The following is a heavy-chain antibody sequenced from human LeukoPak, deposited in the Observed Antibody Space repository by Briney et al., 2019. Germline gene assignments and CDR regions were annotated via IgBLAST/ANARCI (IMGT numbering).Heavy chain of an antibody. CDR1: GFTFSNYA. CDR2: ISYDGSNK. J-gene: IGHJ6*02. CDR3: ANNLRSYYYYYYGMDV. Sequence: GGSLRLSCAASGFTFSNYAMHWVRQAPGKGLEWVAAISYDGSNKYYADSVKGRFTISRDNSKNTLYLQMNSLRAEDTAVYYCANNLRSYYYYYYGMDVWGQGTTVTVSS. D-gene: IGHD5/OR15-5a*01. V-gene: IGHV3-30-3*01.